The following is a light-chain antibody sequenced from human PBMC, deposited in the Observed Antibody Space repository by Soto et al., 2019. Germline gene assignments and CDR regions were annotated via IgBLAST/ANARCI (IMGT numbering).Light chain of an antibody. CDR1: SSDVDNYNN. CDR3: CSYAGTYTRV. V-gene: IGLV2-11*01. CDR2: DVN. J-gene: IGLJ1*01. Sequence: QSALTQPRSVSGSPGQSVTISCTRTSSDVDNYNNVSWYQQHPGKAPKLLIYDVNKRPSGVPYRFSGSKSGNTASLTISGLQAGDEADYFCCSYAGTYTRVFGTGTKGTVL.